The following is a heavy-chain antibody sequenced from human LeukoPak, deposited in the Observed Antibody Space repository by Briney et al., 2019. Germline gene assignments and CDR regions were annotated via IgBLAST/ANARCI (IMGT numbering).Heavy chain of an antibody. J-gene: IGHJ6*03. Sequence: GGSLRLSCAASGFTFSSYEMNWVRQAPGKGLEWVSYISSSGSTIYYADSVKGRFTTSGDNAKNSLYLQMNSLRAEDTAVYYCARLRSQPVADTYYYYMDVWGKGTTVTVSS. CDR2: ISSSGSTI. D-gene: IGHD6-19*01. V-gene: IGHV3-48*03. CDR1: GFTFSSYE. CDR3: ARLRSQPVADTYYYYMDV.